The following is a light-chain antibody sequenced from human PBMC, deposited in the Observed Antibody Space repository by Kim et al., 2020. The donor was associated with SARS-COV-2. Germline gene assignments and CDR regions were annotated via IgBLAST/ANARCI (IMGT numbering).Light chain of an antibody. CDR2: GNN. J-gene: IGLJ3*02. CDR1: YSNIGTNY. V-gene: IGLV1-47*01. CDR3: AAWDDKLRV. Sequence: TPEQTVTISCSGSYSNIGTNYVYWYQQLPGTAPKLLIYGNNQRPSGVTDRFSGAKSGTSARLLINGLRSEDEADYFCAAWDDKLRVLGGGTQLNVL.